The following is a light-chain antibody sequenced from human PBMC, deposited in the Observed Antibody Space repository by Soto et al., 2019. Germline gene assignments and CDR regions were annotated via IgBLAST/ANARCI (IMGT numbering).Light chain of an antibody. CDR1: SSNIGGNT. V-gene: IGLV1-44*01. CDR3: AAWDDGLNGYV. Sequence: QSVLTQPPSASETPGQRVTISCSGSSSNIGGNTVNWYQQLPGTAPKLLIYSNNQRPSGVPDRFSASKSGTSASLAISGLQSEDEADYYCAAWDDGLNGYVFGTGTKVTVL. CDR2: SNN. J-gene: IGLJ1*01.